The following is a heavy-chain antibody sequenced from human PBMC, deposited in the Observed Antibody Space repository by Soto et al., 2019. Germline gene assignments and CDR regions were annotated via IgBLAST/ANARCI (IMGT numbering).Heavy chain of an antibody. D-gene: IGHD2-15*01. CDR1: GGTFSSYT. J-gene: IGHJ6*02. CDR3: ARVGCSGCSCPEDYYYGMDV. V-gene: IGHV1-69*02. Sequence: QVQLVQSGAEVKKPGSSVKVSCKASGGTFSSYTISWVRQAPGQGLEWMGRIIPILGIANYAQKFQGRVTITADKSTSKAYMEVSSLGSEDTAVYYCARVGCSGCSCPEDYYYGMDVWGQGTTVTVSS. CDR2: IIPILGIA.